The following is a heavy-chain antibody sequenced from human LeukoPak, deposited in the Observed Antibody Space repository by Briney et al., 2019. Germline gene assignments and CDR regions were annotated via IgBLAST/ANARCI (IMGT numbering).Heavy chain of an antibody. D-gene: IGHD4/OR15-4a*01. Sequence: ASVNVSCQASGYTFTSYGISWVRPAPGQGVEWMGWITAYNGNTNYAQKLQGRVTMTTDTSTSTAYMELRSLRSDDTAVYYCARTEYGGPERSYYYYYMDVWGKGTTVTVSS. CDR3: ARTEYGGPERSYYYYYMDV. V-gene: IGHV1-18*01. CDR2: ITAYNGNT. J-gene: IGHJ6*03. CDR1: GYTFTSYG.